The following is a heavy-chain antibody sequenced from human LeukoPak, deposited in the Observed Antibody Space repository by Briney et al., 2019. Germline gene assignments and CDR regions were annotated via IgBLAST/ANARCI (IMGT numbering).Heavy chain of an antibody. J-gene: IGHJ4*02. CDR2: ISYDGSNK. CDR1: GFGFGAYA. V-gene: IGHV3-30-3*01. CDR3: ASGYSSSWCDY. D-gene: IGHD6-13*01. Sequence: PGGSLRLSCAASGFGFGAYAMIWVRQAPGKGLEWVAVISYDGSNKYYADSVKGRFTISRDNSKNTLYLQMNSLRAEDTAVYYCASGYSSSWCDYWGQGTLVTVSS.